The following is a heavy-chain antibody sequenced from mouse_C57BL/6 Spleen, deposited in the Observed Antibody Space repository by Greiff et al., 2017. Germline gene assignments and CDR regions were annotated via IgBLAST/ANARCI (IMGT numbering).Heavy chain of an antibody. CDR1: GFSLTSYG. Sequence: QVQLQQSGPGLVQPSQSLSITCTVSGFSLTSYGVHWVRQSPGKGLEWLGVIWRGGSTDYNAAFMSRLSITKDNSKSQVFFKMNSLQADDTAIYYCDKDGGFITTVVDWYFDVWGTGTTVTVSS. D-gene: IGHD1-1*01. J-gene: IGHJ1*03. CDR2: IWRGGST. CDR3: DKDGGFITTVVDWYFDV. V-gene: IGHV2-5*01.